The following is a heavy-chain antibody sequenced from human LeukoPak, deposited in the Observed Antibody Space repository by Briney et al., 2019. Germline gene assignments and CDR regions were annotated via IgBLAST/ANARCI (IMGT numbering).Heavy chain of an antibody. Sequence: SETLSLTCTVSGGSISSYYWSWIRQPPGKGLEWIGYIYYSGSTNYNPSLKSRVTISVDTSKNQFSLKLSSVTAADTAVYYCARHDIRGDCSSTSCFYGMDVWGQGTTVTVSS. V-gene: IGHV4-59*08. D-gene: IGHD2-2*01. CDR1: GGSISSYY. CDR2: IYYSGST. J-gene: IGHJ6*02. CDR3: ARHDIRGDCSSTSCFYGMDV.